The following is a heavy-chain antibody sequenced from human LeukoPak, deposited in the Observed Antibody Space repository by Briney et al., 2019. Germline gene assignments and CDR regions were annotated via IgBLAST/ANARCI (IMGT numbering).Heavy chain of an antibody. Sequence: SQTLSLTCTVSGGSISSGDYYWSWIRQPPGKGLEWIGYIYYSGSTYYNPSLKSRVTTSVDTSKNQFSLKLSSVTAADTAVYYCAAAAMVTGRDPGDFDYWGQGTLVTVSS. D-gene: IGHD5-18*01. J-gene: IGHJ4*02. CDR2: IYYSGST. CDR3: AAAAMVTGRDPGDFDY. V-gene: IGHV4-30-4*01. CDR1: GGSISSGDYY.